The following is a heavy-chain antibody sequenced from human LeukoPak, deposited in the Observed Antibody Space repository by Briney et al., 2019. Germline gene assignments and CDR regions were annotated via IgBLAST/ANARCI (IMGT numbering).Heavy chain of an antibody. Sequence: GGSLRLSCEASGFTFSSYDMHWVRQAPGKGLEWVAFIRYDGSNKYYADSVKGRFTISRDNSKNTLYLQMNSLRAEGTAVYYCASATWIQLWCLSYWGQGTLVTVSS. V-gene: IGHV3-30*02. CDR3: ASATWIQLWCLSY. D-gene: IGHD5-18*01. CDR2: IRYDGSNK. CDR1: GFTFSSYD. J-gene: IGHJ4*02.